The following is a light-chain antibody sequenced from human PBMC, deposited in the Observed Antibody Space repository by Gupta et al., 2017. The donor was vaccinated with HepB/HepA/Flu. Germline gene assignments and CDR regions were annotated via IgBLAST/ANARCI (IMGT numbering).Light chain of an antibody. V-gene: IGLV3-19*01. CDR1: SLTKYY. J-gene: IGLJ1*01. Sequence: SSELTQVPAVSVASGQSIRITCQGDSLTKYYASWYQQKPGKAPTLVMFGENSRPSGIPDRFSGSRSGNTASLTITGAQAEDEADYFCNSRDISGDHLVFGSGTRLNVL. CDR3: NSRDISGDHLV. CDR2: GEN.